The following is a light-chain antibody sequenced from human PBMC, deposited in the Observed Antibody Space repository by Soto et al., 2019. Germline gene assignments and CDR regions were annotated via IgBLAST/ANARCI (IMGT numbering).Light chain of an antibody. J-gene: IGLJ1*01. CDR3: CSYTTSSTYV. Sequence: QSALTQPASVSGSPGQSIAISCTGTSSDVGGYNYVSWYQQHPGKAPKLMLYDVSNRPSGVSNRFSGSKSGNTASLTISGLQAEDEADYYCCSYTTSSTYVFGTGTKDTVL. CDR2: DVS. V-gene: IGLV2-14*03. CDR1: SSDVGGYNY.